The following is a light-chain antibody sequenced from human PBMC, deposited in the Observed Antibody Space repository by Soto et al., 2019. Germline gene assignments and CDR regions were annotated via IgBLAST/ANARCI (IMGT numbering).Light chain of an antibody. V-gene: IGKV3-15*01. CDR1: QSVSSN. CDR2: GAS. Sequence: EIVMTQSPGTLSVSPGERATLSCRASQSVSSNLAWYQQKPGQAPRLLIYGASTRATGIPARFSGRGSGTEFTLTISRLEPEDFAVYYCQQYGSSPSITFGQGTRLEIK. J-gene: IGKJ5*01. CDR3: QQYGSSPSIT.